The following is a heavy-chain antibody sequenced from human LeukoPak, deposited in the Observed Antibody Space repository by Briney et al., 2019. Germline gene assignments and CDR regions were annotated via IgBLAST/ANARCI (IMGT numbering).Heavy chain of an antibody. V-gene: IGHV3-23*01. D-gene: IGHD3-22*01. Sequence: GGSLRLFCAASGFTFSSYAMSWVRQAPGKGLEWVSAISGSGGSTYYADSVKGRFTISRDNSKNTLYLQMNSLRAEDTAVYYCAKDPSLDSSGYYWVYFDYWGQGTLVTVSS. CDR1: GFTFSSYA. CDR2: ISGSGGST. CDR3: AKDPSLDSSGYYWVYFDY. J-gene: IGHJ4*02.